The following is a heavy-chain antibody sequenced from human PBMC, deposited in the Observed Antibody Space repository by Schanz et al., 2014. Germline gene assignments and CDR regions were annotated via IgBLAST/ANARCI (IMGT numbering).Heavy chain of an antibody. V-gene: IGHV3-7*04. J-gene: IGHJ5*02. CDR1: GFTFSNYW. D-gene: IGHD3-10*01. CDR2: IKQDESEK. CDR3: VRDILHRVYDSGSP. Sequence: EVQLVESGGGLVQPGGSLRLSCVASGFTFSNYWMTWVRQAPGKGLEWVANIKQDESEKYYVDSVKGRSTISRDNAKNSLFLHMNSLRAEDTAVYYCVRDILHRVYDSGSPWGQGTLVTVSS.